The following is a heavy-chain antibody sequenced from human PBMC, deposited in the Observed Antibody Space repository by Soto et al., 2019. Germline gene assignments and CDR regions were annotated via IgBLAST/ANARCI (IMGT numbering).Heavy chain of an antibody. V-gene: IGHV5-51*01. CDR1: GYSFTSYW. CDR2: IYPGDSDT. D-gene: IGHD1-7*01. CDR3: ARHLGTGTTADYYSGMDV. J-gene: IGHJ6*02. Sequence: GESLKISCKGSGYSFTSYWIGWVRQMPGKGLEWMGIIYPGDSDTRYSPSFQGQVTISADKSISTAYLQWSSLKASDTAMYYCARHLGTGTTADYYSGMDVWGQGTTVTVSS.